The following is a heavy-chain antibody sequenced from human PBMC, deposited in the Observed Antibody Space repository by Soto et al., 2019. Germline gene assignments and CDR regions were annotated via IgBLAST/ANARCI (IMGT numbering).Heavy chain of an antibody. CDR2: IYSGGST. CDR3: ARDGGPGSSLPSY. J-gene: IGHJ4*02. Sequence: EVQLVESGGGLIQPGGSLRLSCAASGFTVSSNYMSWVRQAPGTGLEWVSVIYSGGSTYYADSVKGRFTISRDNSKNTLDLQMSSRRAEDTAVYYGARDGGPGSSLPSYWGQGTLVTVSS. V-gene: IGHV3-53*01. CDR1: GFTVSSNY. D-gene: IGHD6-6*01.